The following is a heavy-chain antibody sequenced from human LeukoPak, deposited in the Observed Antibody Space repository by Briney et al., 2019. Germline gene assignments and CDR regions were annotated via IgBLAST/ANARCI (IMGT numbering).Heavy chain of an antibody. CDR1: GFTFSDYY. D-gene: IGHD3-10*01. CDR3: ASTPPGSGGNEDR. Sequence: AGGSLRLSCAASGFTFSDYYMSWVRQAPGKGLGWVSYISSSGSTIYYADSGKGRFTISSDNAKNSLYLQMNSLRAEDTAVYYCASTPPGSGGNEDRWGQGTLVTVSS. J-gene: IGHJ5*02. V-gene: IGHV3-11*01. CDR2: ISSSGSTI.